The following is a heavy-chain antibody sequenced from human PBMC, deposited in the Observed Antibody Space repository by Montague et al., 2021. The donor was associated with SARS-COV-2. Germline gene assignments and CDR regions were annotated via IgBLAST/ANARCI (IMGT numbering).Heavy chain of an antibody. Sequence: SETLSLTCTVSGGSISSGDYYWNWIRQPPGKGLEWIAYTYNNDRTNYXPSLKSRVSVSVDTSKNQFSLRLSSVTAADTAVYYCARIGGWYGAFWGQGTLVTVSS. CDR2: TYNNDRT. CDR1: GGSISSGDYY. CDR3: ARIGGWYGAF. V-gene: IGHV4-30-4*01. D-gene: IGHD4/OR15-4a*01. J-gene: IGHJ4*02.